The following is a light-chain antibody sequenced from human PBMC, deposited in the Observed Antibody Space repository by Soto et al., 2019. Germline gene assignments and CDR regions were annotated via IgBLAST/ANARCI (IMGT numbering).Light chain of an antibody. Sequence: EIVLTQSPGTLSLSPGERATLSCRASQSVSSSHLGWYQQKPGQAPRLLIYDASSRATGIPDRFSGSGSGTDFTLTITSLEPEDFAVYYCQHYGSFGQGTKLEIK. CDR3: QHYGS. CDR2: DAS. V-gene: IGKV3-20*01. CDR1: QSVSSSH. J-gene: IGKJ2*01.